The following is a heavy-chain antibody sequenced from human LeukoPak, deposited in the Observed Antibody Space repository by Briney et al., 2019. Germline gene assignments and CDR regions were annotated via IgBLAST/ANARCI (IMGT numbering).Heavy chain of an antibody. J-gene: IGHJ4*02. D-gene: IGHD3-3*01. CDR2: ISYDGSNK. V-gene: IGHV3-30*18. CDR1: GFTFSSYG. Sequence: GGSLRLSCAASGFTFSSYGMHWVRQAPGKGLEWVAVISYDGSNKYYADSVKGRFTISRDNSKNTLYLQMNSLRAEDTAVYYCAKSLGFLEWLLPFDYWGQGTLVTVSS. CDR3: AKSLGFLEWLLPFDY.